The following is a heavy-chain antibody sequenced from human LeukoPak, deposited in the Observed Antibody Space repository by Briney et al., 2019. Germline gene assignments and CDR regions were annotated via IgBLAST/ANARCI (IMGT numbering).Heavy chain of an antibody. V-gene: IGHV4-59*01. D-gene: IGHD3-16*01. CDR2: IYYSGST. CDR1: GGSISSYY. J-gene: IGHJ1*01. Sequence: PSETLSLTCTVSGGSISSYYWSWIRQPPGKGLEWIGYIYYSGSTNYNPSLKSRVTISVDTSKNQFSLKLSSVTAADTAVYYRARMGWVEYFQHWGQGTLVTVSS. CDR3: ARMGWVEYFQH.